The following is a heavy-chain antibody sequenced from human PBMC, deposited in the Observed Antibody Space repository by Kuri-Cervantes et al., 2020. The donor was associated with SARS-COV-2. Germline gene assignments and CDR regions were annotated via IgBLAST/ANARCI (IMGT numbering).Heavy chain of an antibody. CDR1: GFTFSSYS. CDR3: AKCGSTAAGTSWFDP. D-gene: IGHD6-13*01. Sequence: GESLKISCAASGFTFSSYSMNWVRQAPGKGLEWVSSISSSSSYIYYADSVKGRFTISRDNAKNSLYLQMNSLRAEDTAVYYCAKCGSTAAGTSWFDPWGQGTLVTVSS. V-gene: IGHV3-21*01. CDR2: ISSSSSYI. J-gene: IGHJ5*02.